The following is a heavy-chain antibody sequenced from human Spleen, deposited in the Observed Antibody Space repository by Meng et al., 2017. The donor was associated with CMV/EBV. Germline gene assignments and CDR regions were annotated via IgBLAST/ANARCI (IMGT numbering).Heavy chain of an antibody. CDR1: GFTFSDHY. CDR2: ITSSGSTI. V-gene: IGHV3-11*04. Sequence: AACGFTFSDHYMSWIRQAPGKGLEWVSYITSSGSTINYADSVRGRFIISRDNAKNSLFLQLNSLKAEDTAVYYCARGYYDSSGLFDFWGQGTLVTVSS. J-gene: IGHJ4*02. CDR3: ARGYYDSSGLFDF. D-gene: IGHD3-22*01.